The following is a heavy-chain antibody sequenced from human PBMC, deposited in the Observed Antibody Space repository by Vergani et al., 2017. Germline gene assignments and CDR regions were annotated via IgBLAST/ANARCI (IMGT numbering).Heavy chain of an antibody. V-gene: IGHV4-34*01. CDR2: INHSGST. CDR3: ARGRQYQLPKRSRGWFDP. Sequence: QVQLQQWGAGLLKPSETLSLTCAVYGGSFSGYYWSWIRQPPGKGLEWIGEINHSGSTNYNPSLKSRVTISVDTSKNKFSLKLSSVTAADTAVYYCARGRQYQLPKRSRGWFDPWGQGTLVTVSS. CDR1: GGSFSGYY. D-gene: IGHD2-2*01. J-gene: IGHJ5*02.